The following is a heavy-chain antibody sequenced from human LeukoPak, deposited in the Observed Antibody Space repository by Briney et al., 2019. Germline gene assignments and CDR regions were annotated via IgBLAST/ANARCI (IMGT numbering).Heavy chain of an antibody. Sequence: PSETLSLTCAVSGYSISSGYFWSWIRQPPGKGLEWIGGIGHSGSTYYNPSLKSRITISTDTSKNRFSLKLSSVTAADTAVYYCASLNPGVLSSRPNNWFDPWGQGTLVTVSS. CDR3: ASLNPGVLSSRPNNWFDP. J-gene: IGHJ5*02. CDR1: GYSISSGYF. V-gene: IGHV4-38-2*01. CDR2: IGHSGST. D-gene: IGHD6-13*01.